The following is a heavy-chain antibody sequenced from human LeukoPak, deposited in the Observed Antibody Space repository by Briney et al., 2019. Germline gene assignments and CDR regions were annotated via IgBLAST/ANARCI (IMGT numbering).Heavy chain of an antibody. CDR1: GFTFSSYE. CDR2: ISSGSTI. Sequence: PGGSLRLSCAASGFTFSSYEMNWVRQAPGKGLEWVSYISSGSTIYYADSVKGRFTISRDNAKNSLNLQMNSLRAEDTAVYYCARVYSSSSGKGMDVWGQGTTVTVSS. V-gene: IGHV3-48*03. CDR3: ARVYSSSSGKGMDV. D-gene: IGHD6-6*01. J-gene: IGHJ6*02.